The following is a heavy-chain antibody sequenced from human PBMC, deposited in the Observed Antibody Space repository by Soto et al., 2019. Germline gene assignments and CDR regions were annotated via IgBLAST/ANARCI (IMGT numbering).Heavy chain of an antibody. D-gene: IGHD3-22*01. V-gene: IGHV3-15*01. CDR2: IKSKTDGGTT. CDR3: TTQYYYDSSGNNFDY. J-gene: IGHJ4*02. Sequence: PADSLRLSCDRSGFTVRNAWLSRIPQAPGKGLEWVGRIKSKTDGGTTDYAAPVKGRFTISRDDSKNTLYLQMNSLKTEDTAVYYCTTQYYYDSSGNNFDYWGQGT. CDR1: GFTVRNAW.